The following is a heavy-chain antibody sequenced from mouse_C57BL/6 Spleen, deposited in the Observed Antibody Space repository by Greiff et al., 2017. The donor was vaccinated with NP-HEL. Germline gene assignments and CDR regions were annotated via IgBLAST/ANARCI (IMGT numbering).Heavy chain of an antibody. CDR1: GYTFTSYG. J-gene: IGHJ2*01. D-gene: IGHD1-1*01. CDR2: IYPRSGNT. CDR3: ARCPITTVVAYYFDY. Sequence: VQLQQSGAELARPGASVKLSCKASGYTFTSYGISWVKQRTGQGLEWIGEIYPRSGNTYYNEKFKGKATLTADKSSSTAYMELRSLTSEDSAVYFCARCPITTVVAYYFDYWGQGTTLTVSS. V-gene: IGHV1-81*01.